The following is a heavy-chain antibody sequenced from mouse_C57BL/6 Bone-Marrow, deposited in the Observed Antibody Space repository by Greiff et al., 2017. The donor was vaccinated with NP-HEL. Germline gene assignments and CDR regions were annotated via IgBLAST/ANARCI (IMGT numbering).Heavy chain of an antibody. CDR2: IDPSDSYT. CDR3: ARDYHVGFAY. CDR1: GYTFTSYW. D-gene: IGHD1-1*01. J-gene: IGHJ3*01. Sequence: VQLQQPGAELVMPGASVKLSCKASGYTFTSYWMHWVKQRPGQGLEWIGEIDPSDSYTNYNQKFQGKSTLTVDKSSSTAYMQLSSLTSEDSAVYYCARDYHVGFAYWGQGTLVTVSA. V-gene: IGHV1-69*01.